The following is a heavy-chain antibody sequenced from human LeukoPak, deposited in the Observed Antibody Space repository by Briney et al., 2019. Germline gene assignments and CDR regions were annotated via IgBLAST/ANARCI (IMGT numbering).Heavy chain of an antibody. CDR2: IYYNGST. J-gene: IGHJ2*01. V-gene: IGHV4-59*01. CDR1: GGSISGYY. D-gene: IGHD4-23*01. CDR3: ARIRRYDYDGFRPGWVYWYFDV. Sequence: TSEILSLTCSVSGGSISGYYWSWIRQPPGKGLEWIGFIYYNGSTNYNPSLKSRITISVDTSKNEFSLKLNSVTAADTAIFYCARIRRYDYDGFRPGWVYWYFDVWGRGTLVTVSS.